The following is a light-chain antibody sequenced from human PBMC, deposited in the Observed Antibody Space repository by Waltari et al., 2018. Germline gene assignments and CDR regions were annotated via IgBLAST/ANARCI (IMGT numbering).Light chain of an antibody. V-gene: IGLV1-47*01. Sequence: QSVLTQPPSASGTPGQRVTMFCSGGSSNIGTNYAYWYKHLPGAAPKVLIFREDQRPSGVPDRFSGSKSGTSVSLTISGLRSDDEADYYCAAWDDSLSSWLFGGGTKLTVL. CDR1: SSNIGTNY. CDR2: RED. J-gene: IGLJ3*02. CDR3: AAWDDSLSSWL.